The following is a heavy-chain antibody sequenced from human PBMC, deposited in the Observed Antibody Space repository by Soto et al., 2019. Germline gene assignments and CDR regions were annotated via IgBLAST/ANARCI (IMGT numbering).Heavy chain of an antibody. D-gene: IGHD1-1*01. V-gene: IGHV1-2*02. CDR3: AREPATGKPEGVGF. J-gene: IGHJ4*02. CDR1: GYTFSDYY. CDR2: INPNSGGT. Sequence: QVQLVQSGAEVRKPGASVKVSCKASGYTFSDYYIHWVRQGPGQGLEWMGWINPNSGGTKYAPKFQGGVIMTRDTSTTTAYMELSRLRSGDTAVHYCAREPATGKPEGVGFWGPGTLVTVAS.